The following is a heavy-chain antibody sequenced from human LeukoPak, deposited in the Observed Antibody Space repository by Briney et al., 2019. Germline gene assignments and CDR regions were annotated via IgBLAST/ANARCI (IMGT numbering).Heavy chain of an antibody. CDR2: IRYDGSNK. D-gene: IGHD2-2*01. J-gene: IGHJ4*02. CDR1: GFTFSSYG. V-gene: IGHV3-30*02. Sequence: PGGSLRLSCAASGFTFSSYGMHWVRQAPGKGLEWVAFIRYDGSNKYYADSVKGRFTISRDNSKNTLYLQMNSLRAEDTAVYYCAKDRESYYCSTTNCYLDYWGQGTLVIVSS. CDR3: AKDRESYYCSTTNCYLDY.